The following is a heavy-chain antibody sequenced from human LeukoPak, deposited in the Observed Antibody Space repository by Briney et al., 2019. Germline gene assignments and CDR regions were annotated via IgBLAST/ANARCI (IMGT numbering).Heavy chain of an antibody. CDR2: IYYTGST. V-gene: IGHV4-39*07. CDR1: GGSVSSSSYY. CDR3: ARGGGYYDSTGPFDY. J-gene: IGHJ4*02. Sequence: SETLSLTCTVSGGSVSSSSYYWGWIRQPPGKGLEWIGSIYYTGSTNYNPSLKGRVTISADTSKNQFSLQLNSVTAADTAVYYCARGGGYYDSTGPFDYWGQGTLVTVSS. D-gene: IGHD3-22*01.